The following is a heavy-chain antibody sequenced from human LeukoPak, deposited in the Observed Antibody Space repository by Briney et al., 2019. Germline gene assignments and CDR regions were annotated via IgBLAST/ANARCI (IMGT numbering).Heavy chain of an antibody. D-gene: IGHD6-19*01. Sequence: GGSLRLSCAVSGFSVSSNFMSWVRQAPGKGLQSVSIMYSGGSTDYADSVRGRFSISRDSPQNTVSLQMNSLRVEDTAVYYCARGGGSGWPLDKWGQGTLVTVSS. J-gene: IGHJ4*02. CDR3: ARGGGSGWPLDK. CDR1: GFSVSSNF. CDR2: MYSGGST. V-gene: IGHV3-53*01.